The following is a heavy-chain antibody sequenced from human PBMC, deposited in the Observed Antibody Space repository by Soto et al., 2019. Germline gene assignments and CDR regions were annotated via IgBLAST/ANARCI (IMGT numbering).Heavy chain of an antibody. J-gene: IGHJ5*02. CDR1: GDAIGSGHHY. CDR2: IHHSVAT. CDR3: ARVVIGVLDQRAPRKGRLSWFDP. Sequence: LETLSLTCTVSGDAIGSGHHYWGWVRQSPGKGLEWFGSIHHSVATYTNPSLRGRLTLSSDIPKNQFFLTLRSLTAADTAVPYCARVVIGVLDQRAPRKGRLSWFDPWGPVTLITVAS. V-gene: IGHV4-39*02. D-gene: IGHD1-26*01.